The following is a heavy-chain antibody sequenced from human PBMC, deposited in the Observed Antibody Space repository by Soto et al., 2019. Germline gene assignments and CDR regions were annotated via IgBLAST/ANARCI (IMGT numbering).Heavy chain of an antibody. D-gene: IGHD1-26*01. V-gene: IGHV4-39*01. Sequence: QLQLQESGPGLVKPSETLSLTCIVSGGSISSSSYYWGWIRQPPGKGLEWIGSIYYSGSTYYNPSRRSRLTVSVATSKNQFSLKLSSVPAADTAVYFCARPRDSGTYPWYFDLWGRGTLVTVSS. CDR2: IYYSGST. CDR1: GGSISSSSYY. CDR3: ARPRDSGTYPWYFDL. J-gene: IGHJ2*01.